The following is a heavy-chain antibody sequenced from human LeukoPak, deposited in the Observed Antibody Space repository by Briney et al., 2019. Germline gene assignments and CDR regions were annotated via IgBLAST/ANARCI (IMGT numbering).Heavy chain of an antibody. CDR3: ASRLYCSNTRCRNFPFAY. CDR2: IIPIFGTA. J-gene: IGHJ4*02. V-gene: IGHV1-69*13. D-gene: IGHD2-2*01. Sequence: ASVKVSCKASGGTFSSYAINWVRQAPGQGLEWMGGIIPIFGTANYAQKFQDRVTITADVSTSTAYMELSSLRSEDTAIYYCASRLYCSNTRCRNFPFAYWGQGTLVTVSS. CDR1: GGTFSSYA.